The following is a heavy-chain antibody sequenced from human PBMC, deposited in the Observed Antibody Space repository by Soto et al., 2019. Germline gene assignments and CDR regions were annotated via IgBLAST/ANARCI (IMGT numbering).Heavy chain of an antibody. D-gene: IGHD1-1*01. CDR3: AQALVFTGGDGFDI. CDR2: IYYSGNT. J-gene: IGHJ3*02. CDR1: GGSITTGGRY. Sequence: ERLQEWGPGLVKPSQTLSLKCSVSGGSITTGGRYWSWIRQLPGKGLEWIGDIYYSGNTYYNASLKSRVTISVEAAKNQVALKLSCVTAADTAVYYCAQALVFTGGDGFDIWGQGRLVTVSS. V-gene: IGHV4-31*02.